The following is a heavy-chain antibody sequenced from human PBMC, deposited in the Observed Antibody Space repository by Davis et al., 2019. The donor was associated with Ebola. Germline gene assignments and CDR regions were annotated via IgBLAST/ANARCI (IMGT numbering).Heavy chain of an antibody. J-gene: IGHJ4*02. CDR1: GFTFSDYY. Sequence: GGSLRLSCAASGFTFSDYYMSWIRQAPGKGLEWASSISSSSSYIYYADSVKGRFTISRDNAKNSLYLQMNSLRAEDTAVYYCARDQYGDDAFDYWGQGTLVTVSS. D-gene: IGHD4-17*01. CDR2: ISSSSSYI. V-gene: IGHV3-11*06. CDR3: ARDQYGDDAFDY.